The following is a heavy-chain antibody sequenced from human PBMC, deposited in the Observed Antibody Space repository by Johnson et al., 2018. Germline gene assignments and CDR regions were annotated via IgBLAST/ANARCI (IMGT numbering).Heavy chain of an antibody. J-gene: IGHJ3*02. D-gene: IGHD4-17*01. Sequence: QVQLVQSGGGLVQPGGSLRLSCVASGFTFSDYYMSWIRQAPGKGLAWVSYISSSGSTIYYADSMKGRFTIPRDNSKNTLYLQMNSLRPEDTAVYYCAKGMTTVTTGGVAFDIWGQGTMVTVSS. CDR2: ISSSGSTI. CDR1: GFTFSDYY. V-gene: IGHV3-11*01. CDR3: AKGMTTVTTGGVAFDI.